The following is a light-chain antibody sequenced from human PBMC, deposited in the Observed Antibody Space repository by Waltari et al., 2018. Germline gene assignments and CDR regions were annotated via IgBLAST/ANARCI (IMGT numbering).Light chain of an antibody. CDR1: QSITTY. V-gene: IGKV1-39*01. Sequence: DIQMTQSPSSLSASVGDRVTITCRASQSITTYLNWYQQKPGKAPNLLIYDASSLQSGVPSRFSGSGSGTDFTLTISSLQPEDFATYYCQQSYSTLITFGPGTKVEIK. CDR2: DAS. CDR3: QQSYSTLIT. J-gene: IGKJ3*01.